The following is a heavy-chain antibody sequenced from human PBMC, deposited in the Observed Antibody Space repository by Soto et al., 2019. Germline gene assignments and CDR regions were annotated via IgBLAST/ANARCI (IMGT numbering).Heavy chain of an antibody. Sequence: SVKVSCKASGGTFSSYAISWVRQAPGQGLEWMGGIIPIFGTANYAQKFQGRVTITADESTSTAYMELSSLRSEDTAVYYCATPGAVAAQGYWFDPWGPGTLVTVSP. CDR2: IIPIFGTA. D-gene: IGHD6-19*01. CDR3: ATPGAVAAQGYWFDP. J-gene: IGHJ5*02. V-gene: IGHV1-69*13. CDR1: GGTFSSYA.